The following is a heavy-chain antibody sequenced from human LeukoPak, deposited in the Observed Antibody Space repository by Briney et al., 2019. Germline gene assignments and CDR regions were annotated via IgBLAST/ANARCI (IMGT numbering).Heavy chain of an antibody. J-gene: IGHJ4*02. Sequence: GGSLRLSCAASGFTCSTDRMNWVCKAPRKRLDWLSSIHNSAAYIYYADSVKGRFTISRDNANNTLYLQMNSLRAEDTAVYYCARGRHYYYGSGSYYNGGQGTLVTVSS. D-gene: IGHD3-10*01. CDR2: IHNSAAYI. CDR3: ARGRHYYYGSGSYYN. CDR1: GFTCSTDR. V-gene: IGHV3-21*01.